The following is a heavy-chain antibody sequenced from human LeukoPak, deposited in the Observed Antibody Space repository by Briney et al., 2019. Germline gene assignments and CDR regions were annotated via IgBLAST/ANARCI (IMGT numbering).Heavy chain of an antibody. J-gene: IGHJ4*02. V-gene: IGHV4-31*03. D-gene: IGHD6-19*01. CDR2: IYYSGST. CDR3: ASPGSSSGWWRLEY. Sequence: SETLSLTCTVSGGSISSGGYYWSWIRQHPGKGLEWIGYIYYSGSTYYNPSLKSRVTISVDTSKNQFSLKLSSVTAADTAVYYCASPGSSSGWWRLEYWGQGTLVTVSS. CDR1: GGSISSGGYY.